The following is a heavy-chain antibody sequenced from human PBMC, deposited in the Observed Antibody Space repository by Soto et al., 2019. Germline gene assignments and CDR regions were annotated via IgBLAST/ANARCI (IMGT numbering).Heavy chain of an antibody. Sequence: QVQLQESGPGLVKPSETLSLTCTVSGGSISSYYWSWIRQPPGKGLEWIGYIYYSGSTNYNPSLKRRVTISVDTSKNQFSLKLSSVTAADTAVYYCARVRGDTMVRGAPSWFDPWGQGTLVTVSS. J-gene: IGHJ5*02. CDR1: GGSISSYY. CDR2: IYYSGST. CDR3: ARVRGDTMVRGAPSWFDP. V-gene: IGHV4-59*01. D-gene: IGHD3-10*01.